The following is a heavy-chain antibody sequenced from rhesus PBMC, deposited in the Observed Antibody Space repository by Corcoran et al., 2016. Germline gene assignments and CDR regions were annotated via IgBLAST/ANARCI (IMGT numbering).Heavy chain of an antibody. Sequence: EVQLAESGGGLVQPGGYLRLSCAASGFTFSYSDMDWVRQAPGKGLDGVSYISYTSKTIYYPDSVKGRFTISRDNAKNSLSLQMSSLRADDTAVYYCARHDYAVWGQGVLVTVSS. CDR3: ARHDYAV. J-gene: IGHJ4*01. V-gene: IGHV3-136*01. CDR1: GFTFSYSD. D-gene: IGHD4-29*01. CDR2: ISYTSKTI.